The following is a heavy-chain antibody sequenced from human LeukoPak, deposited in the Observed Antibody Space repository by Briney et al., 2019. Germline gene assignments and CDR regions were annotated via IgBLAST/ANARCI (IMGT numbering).Heavy chain of an antibody. CDR2: MNPNSGNT. D-gene: IGHD3-22*01. CDR3: ARDYYYYDTPEGY. CDR1: GYTFTSYD. J-gene: IGHJ4*02. V-gene: IGHV1-18*01. Sequence: ASVKVSCTASGYTFTSYDINWLRQATGQGLEWRGWMNPNSGNTNYAQKLQGRVTMTTDTSTSTAYMELRSVRSDDAAVYYCARDYYYYDTPEGYWGQGTLVTVSS.